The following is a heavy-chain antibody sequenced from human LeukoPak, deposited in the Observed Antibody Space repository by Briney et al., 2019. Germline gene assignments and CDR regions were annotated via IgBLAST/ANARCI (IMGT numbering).Heavy chain of an antibody. CDR2: ISWNSGGI. J-gene: IGHJ4*02. V-gene: IGHV3-9*01. Sequence: PGRSLRLSCAASGFTFYDYAMRWVRQAPGKGLEWVSGISWNSGGIVYADSVKGRFTISRDNAKNSLYLKMNSLRAEDTAFYYCAKDTSFDTSGYSLDYWGQGTLVTVSS. CDR1: GFTFYDYA. CDR3: AKDTSFDTSGYSLDY. D-gene: IGHD3-22*01.